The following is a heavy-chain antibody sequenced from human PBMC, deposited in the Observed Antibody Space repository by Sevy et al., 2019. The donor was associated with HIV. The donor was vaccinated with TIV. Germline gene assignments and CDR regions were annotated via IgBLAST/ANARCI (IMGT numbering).Heavy chain of an antibody. D-gene: IGHD3-3*01. CDR3: TTAPNYDFWSGYYTGKDY. Sequence: GGSLRLSCAASGFTFSNAWMSWVRQAPGKGLEWVGRIKSKTDGGKTDYAAPVKGRFTISRDDSKNTLYLQMNSLKTEDTAVYSCTTAPNYDFWSGYYTGKDYWGQGTLVTVSS. J-gene: IGHJ4*02. CDR2: IKSKTDGGKT. CDR1: GFTFSNAW. V-gene: IGHV3-15*01.